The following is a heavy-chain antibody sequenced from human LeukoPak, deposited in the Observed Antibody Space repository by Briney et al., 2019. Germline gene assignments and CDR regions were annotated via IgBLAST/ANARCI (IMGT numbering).Heavy chain of an antibody. J-gene: IGHJ3*02. Sequence: GASVKVSCKASGYTFTSYDINWVRQATGQGLEWMGWMNPNSGNTGCAQKFQGRVTMTRNTSISTAYMELSSLRSEDTAVYYCARSSDYYDSSGYYRDDAFDIWGQGTMITVSS. V-gene: IGHV1-8*01. D-gene: IGHD3-22*01. CDR2: MNPNSGNT. CDR1: GYTFTSYD. CDR3: ARSSDYYDSSGYYRDDAFDI.